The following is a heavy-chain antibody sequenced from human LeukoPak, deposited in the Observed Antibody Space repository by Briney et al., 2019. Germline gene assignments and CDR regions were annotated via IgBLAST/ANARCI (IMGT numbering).Heavy chain of an antibody. Sequence: ASVKVSCKTSGYTFTSYGISWVRQAPGQGLEWMGWINDYNGNTNYAQKFQGRVTVTTDTSTTTVYMELRSLRSDDTAVYYCARGRMYDAFDIWGQGTMVTVSS. CDR3: ARGRMYDAFDI. V-gene: IGHV1-18*01. CDR2: INDYNGNT. CDR1: GYTFTSYG. J-gene: IGHJ3*02. D-gene: IGHD2-15*01.